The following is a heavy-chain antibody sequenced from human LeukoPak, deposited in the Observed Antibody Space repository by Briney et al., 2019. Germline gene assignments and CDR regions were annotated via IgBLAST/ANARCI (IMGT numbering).Heavy chain of an antibody. D-gene: IGHD3-22*01. CDR1: GYTFTSYD. J-gene: IGHJ3*02. V-gene: IGHV1-8*01. Sequence: ASVKVSCKASGYTFTSYDINWVRQATGQGLEWMGWMNPNSGNTGYAQRFQGRVTMTRNTSISTAYMELSGLRSEDTAVYYCAREHYYDSSGAINDAFDIWGQGTMVTVSS. CDR2: MNPNSGNT. CDR3: AREHYYDSSGAINDAFDI.